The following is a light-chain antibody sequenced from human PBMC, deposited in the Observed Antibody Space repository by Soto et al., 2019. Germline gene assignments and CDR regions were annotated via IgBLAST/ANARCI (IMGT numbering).Light chain of an antibody. J-gene: IGLJ1*01. CDR1: SSDIGSYNH. CDR3: NSFTTSSTYV. CDR2: EVN. V-gene: IGLV2-18*02. Sequence: QSVLTQPASVSGSPGQSITISCTGTSSDIGSYNHVSWYQQPPGTAPKLIIYEVNNRPSGVPDRFSESKSGNTASLTISGLQAEDEADYYCNSFTTSSTYVFGTGTKVTVL.